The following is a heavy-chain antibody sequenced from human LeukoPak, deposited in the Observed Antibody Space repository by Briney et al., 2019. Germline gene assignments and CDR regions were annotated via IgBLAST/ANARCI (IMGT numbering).Heavy chain of an antibody. CDR2: INPNSGNT. D-gene: IGHD6-13*01. V-gene: IGHV1-8*03. J-gene: IGHJ4*02. CDR3: ARGGIAAAGSLDY. Sequence: ASVKVSCKASGYTFTNYDINWVRQATGQGLEWVGRINPNSGNTGYAQKFQGRVTITRNTSISTAYMELSSLRSEDTAVYYCARGGIAAAGSLDYWGQGTLVTVSS. CDR1: GYTFTNYD.